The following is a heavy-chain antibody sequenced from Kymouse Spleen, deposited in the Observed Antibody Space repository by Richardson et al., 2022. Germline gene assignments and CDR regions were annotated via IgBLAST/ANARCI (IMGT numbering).Heavy chain of an antibody. J-gene: IGHJ5*02. CDR2: IYYSGST. Sequence: QVQLQESGPGLVKPSETLSLTCTVSGGSISSYYWSWIRQPPGKGLEWIGYIYYSGSTNYNPSLKSRVTISVDTSKNQFSLKLSSVTAADTAVYYCAREITGTTEWFDPWGQGTLVTVSS. CDR3: AREITGTTEWFDP. CDR1: GGSISSYY. V-gene: IGHV4-59*01. D-gene: IGHD1-7*01.